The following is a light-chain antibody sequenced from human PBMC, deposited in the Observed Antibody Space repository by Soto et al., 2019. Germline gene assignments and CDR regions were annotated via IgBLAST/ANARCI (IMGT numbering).Light chain of an antibody. J-gene: IGKJ1*01. CDR2: AAS. Sequence: DIQMTQSPSSLSASVGDRVTITCRASQSSSNYLNWYQHKPGKAPNLLIYAASSLQSGVPSRFSGRGSGADFTLTISSLQPEDFATYYCQQSYSTPRTFGQGTKVDIK. CDR1: QSSSNY. CDR3: QQSYSTPRT. V-gene: IGKV1-39*01.